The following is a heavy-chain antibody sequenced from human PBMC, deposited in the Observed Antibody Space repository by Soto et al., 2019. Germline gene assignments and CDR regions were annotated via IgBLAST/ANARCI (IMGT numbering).Heavy chain of an antibody. CDR1: GFTFNDCG. Sequence: PGGSLRLSCKVSGFTFNDCGMHWVRQAPGKGLEWVAVIWSDGRNKYYADSVKGRFTISRDSSSNTVYLQMNSLRGEDTALYYCAKDPSKYYYGSGTYYLDYWGQGTQVTVSS. CDR3: AKDPSKYYYGSGTYYLDY. D-gene: IGHD3-10*01. CDR2: IWSDGRNK. V-gene: IGHV3-33*06. J-gene: IGHJ4*02.